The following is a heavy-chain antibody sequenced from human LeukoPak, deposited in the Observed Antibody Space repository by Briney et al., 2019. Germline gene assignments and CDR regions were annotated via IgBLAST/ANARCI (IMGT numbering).Heavy chain of an antibody. Sequence: SETLSLTCTVSGGSISSYYWSWIRQPPGKGLEWIGYIYYSGSTNYNPSLKSRVTISVDTSKNQFSLKLSSVTAADTAVYYCARHRNSYGQDIDAFDIWGQGTMVTVSS. J-gene: IGHJ3*02. V-gene: IGHV4-59*08. CDR3: ARHRNSYGQDIDAFDI. D-gene: IGHD5-18*01. CDR1: GGSISSYY. CDR2: IYYSGST.